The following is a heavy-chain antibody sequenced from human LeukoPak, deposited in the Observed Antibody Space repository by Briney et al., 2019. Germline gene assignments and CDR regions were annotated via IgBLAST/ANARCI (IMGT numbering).Heavy chain of an antibody. CDR1: GFTFSSYG. D-gene: IGHD3-22*01. Sequence: GGTLRLSCAASGFTFSSYGMAWVRQAPGKGLEWVSGMNGNGGRIYYADSVKGRFTISRDNSKNTLYLQMNSLRAEDTAVYYCVRDHHRRHYDSQARDTFDIWGQGTMVTVSS. CDR3: VRDHHRRHYDSQARDTFDI. CDR2: MNGNGGRI. J-gene: IGHJ3*02. V-gene: IGHV3-23*01.